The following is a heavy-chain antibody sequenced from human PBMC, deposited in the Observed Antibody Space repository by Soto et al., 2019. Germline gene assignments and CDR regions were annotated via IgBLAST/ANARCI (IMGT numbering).Heavy chain of an antibody. D-gene: IGHD4-17*01. V-gene: IGHV3-48*03. Sequence: GGSLRLSCAASGFTFSSYEMNWVRQAPGKGLEWVSYISSSGSTMYYADSVKGRFTISRDNAKNSLYLQMNSLRAEDTAVYYCASVPYGDPFDYWGQGTLVTV. CDR2: ISSSGSTM. CDR1: GFTFSSYE. J-gene: IGHJ4*02. CDR3: ASVPYGDPFDY.